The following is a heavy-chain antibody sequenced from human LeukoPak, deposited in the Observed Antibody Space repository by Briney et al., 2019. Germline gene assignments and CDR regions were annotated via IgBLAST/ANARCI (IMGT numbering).Heavy chain of an antibody. D-gene: IGHD4-11*01. CDR2: ISSSGTMI. CDR1: GFTFSSYE. CDR3: ARVFPTVIHWYFDL. J-gene: IGHJ2*01. Sequence: PGGSLTLSCEASGFTFSSYELNWVRQAPGKGLEWVSYISSSGTMINYADSVRGRFTISRDNAKNSLYLQMNSLTAEDTAVYYCARVFPTVIHWYFDLWGRGTLVTVSS. V-gene: IGHV3-48*03.